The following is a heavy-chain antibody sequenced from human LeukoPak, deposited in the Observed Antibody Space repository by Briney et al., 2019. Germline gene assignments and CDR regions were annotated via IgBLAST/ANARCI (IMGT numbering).Heavy chain of an antibody. CDR3: ATPVDTAMVTPFDY. V-gene: IGHV3-11*04. Sequence: SLRLSCAASGFTFSDYYMSWIRQAPGKGLEWVTYISSSGSTIYYADSVKGRFTISRDNAKNSLYLQMNSLRAEDTAVYYCATPVDTAMVTPFDYWGQGTLVTVSS. J-gene: IGHJ4*02. CDR2: ISSSGSTI. D-gene: IGHD5-18*01. CDR1: GFTFSDYY.